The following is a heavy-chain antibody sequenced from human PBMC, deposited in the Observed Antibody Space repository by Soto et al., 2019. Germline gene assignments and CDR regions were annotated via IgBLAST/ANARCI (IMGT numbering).Heavy chain of an antibody. V-gene: IGHV3-23*01. CDR2: ISGSGGST. D-gene: IGHD5-12*01. CDR3: AKDFEVSYDNYYCYYGMDV. CDR1: GFTFSSYA. Sequence: GGSLRLSCAASGFTFSSYAMSWVRQAPGKGLEWVSAISGSGGSTYYADSVKGRFTISRDNSKNTLYLQMNSLRAEDTAVYYCAKDFEVSYDNYYCYYGMDVWGQGTTVTVSS. J-gene: IGHJ6*02.